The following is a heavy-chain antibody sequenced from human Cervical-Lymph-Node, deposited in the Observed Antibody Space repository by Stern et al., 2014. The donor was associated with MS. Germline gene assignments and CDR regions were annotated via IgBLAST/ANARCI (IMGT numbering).Heavy chain of an antibody. CDR1: GITFSSYG. J-gene: IGHJ3*02. V-gene: IGHV3-33*01. D-gene: IGHD1-26*01. CDR2: IWYGGSNK. Sequence: MQLVESGGGVVQPGRALRLSCAASGITFSSYGMHWVRQAPGKGLEWGAVIWYGGSNKYYADSVKGRFTISRDNSKNTLYLQMNSLRAEDTAVYYCARDRGWERDAFDIWGQGTMVTVSS. CDR3: ARDRGWERDAFDI.